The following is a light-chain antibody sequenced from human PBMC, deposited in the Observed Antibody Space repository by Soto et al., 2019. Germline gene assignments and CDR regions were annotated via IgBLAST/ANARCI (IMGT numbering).Light chain of an antibody. J-gene: IGLJ2*01. CDR1: SSDVGGYNY. CDR3: SSYSSSSTLRL. V-gene: IGLV2-14*01. CDR2: DVS. Sequence: QSVLTQPASMSGSPGQSITISCTGTSSDVGGYNYVSWYQQHPGRAPKVMIYDVSSRPSGVSNRFSGSKSGNTASLTISGLQAEDEADYYCSSYSSSSTLRLFGGGTKLTVL.